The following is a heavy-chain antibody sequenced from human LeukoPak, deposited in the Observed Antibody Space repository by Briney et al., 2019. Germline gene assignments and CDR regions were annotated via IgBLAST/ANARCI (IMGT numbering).Heavy chain of an antibody. CDR3: ARDLSGGWFSGY. Sequence: GGSLRLSCAASGFIFTDYWVNWVRQAPGKGLEWVSYISSSSSTIYYADSVKGRFTISRDNAKNSLYLQMNILRAEDTAVYYCARDLSGGWFSGYWGQGTLVTVSS. CDR2: ISSSSSTI. CDR1: GFIFTDYW. D-gene: IGHD6-19*01. J-gene: IGHJ4*02. V-gene: IGHV3-48*04.